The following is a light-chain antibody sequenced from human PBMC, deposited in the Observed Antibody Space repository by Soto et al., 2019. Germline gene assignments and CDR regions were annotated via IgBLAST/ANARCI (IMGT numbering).Light chain of an antibody. CDR1: SSNIGAGYN. V-gene: IGLV1-40*01. Sequence: QSVLTQPPSVSGVPGQRVTISCTGSSSNIGAGYNVHWYQQLPGTAPKLLIYGNNNRPSGVPDRFSGSKSGTSASLAITGLQAEDEADYYCQSYDSSLSVLYVFGTGTKVTVL. CDR2: GNN. J-gene: IGLJ1*01. CDR3: QSYDSSLSVLYV.